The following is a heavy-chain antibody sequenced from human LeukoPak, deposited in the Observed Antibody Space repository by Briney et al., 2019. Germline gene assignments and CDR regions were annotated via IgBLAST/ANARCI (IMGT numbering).Heavy chain of an antibody. CDR2: IYYSGST. CDR1: GGSISSSSYY. D-gene: IGHD2-2*02. CDR3: ARSGYCSSTSCYKYYYYYMDV. V-gene: IGHV4-39*07. Sequence: SETLSLTCTVSGGSISSSSYYWGWIRQPPGKGLEWIGSIYYSGSTYYNPSLKSRVTTSVDTSKNQFSLKLSSVTAADTAVYYCARSGYCSSTSCYKYYYYYMDVWGKGTTVTVSS. J-gene: IGHJ6*03.